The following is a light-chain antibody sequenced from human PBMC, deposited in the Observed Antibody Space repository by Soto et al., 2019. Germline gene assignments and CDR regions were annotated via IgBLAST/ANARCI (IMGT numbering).Light chain of an antibody. J-gene: IGKJ5*01. V-gene: IGKV3-20*01. CDR3: HQYGSSPPIT. CDR1: QSVSSSY. Sequence: EIVLTQSPGTLSLSPGERATLSCRASQSVSSSYLAWYQQKPGQAPRLLIYGASSRATGIPNRFSGSGSGTDFTLTISRLEPEDFAVYSCHQYGSSPPITFGQGTRLEIK. CDR2: GAS.